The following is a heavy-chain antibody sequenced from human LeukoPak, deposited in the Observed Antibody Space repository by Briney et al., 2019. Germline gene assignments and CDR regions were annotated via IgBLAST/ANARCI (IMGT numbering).Heavy chain of an antibody. D-gene: IGHD3-10*01. V-gene: IGHV4-39*07. CDR2: INYSGST. CDR3: ARSSSGELII. J-gene: IGHJ3*02. Sequence: PSETLSLTCTVSGGSISNSFFYWGWIRQPPGKGLEWIGSINYSGSTYYNPSLKSRVTMSVDTSKNQFSLKLSSVTAADTAVYYCARSSSGELIIWGQGTMVTVSS. CDR1: GGSISNSFFY.